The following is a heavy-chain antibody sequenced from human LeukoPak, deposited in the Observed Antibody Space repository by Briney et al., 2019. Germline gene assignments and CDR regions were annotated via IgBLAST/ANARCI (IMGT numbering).Heavy chain of an antibody. V-gene: IGHV3-23*01. J-gene: IGHJ4*02. CDR2: ISGSGGST. D-gene: IGHD6-13*01. CDR1: GFTFSSYA. CDR3: AKDYSSSWYYFDY. Sequence: GGSLRLSCAASGFTFSSYAMGWVRQAPGKGLEWVSVISGSGGSTYYADSVKGRFTTSRDNSKNTLYLQMNSLRAEDTAIYYCAKDYSSSWYYFDYWGQGTLVTVSS.